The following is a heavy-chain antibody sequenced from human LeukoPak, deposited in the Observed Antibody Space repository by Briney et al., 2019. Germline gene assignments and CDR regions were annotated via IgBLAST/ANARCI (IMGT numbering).Heavy chain of an antibody. CDR1: GFTFSDYY. V-gene: IGHV3-11*04. CDR3: AKEGRYGDYFDY. Sequence: GGSLRLSCAASGFTFSDYYMSWIRQAPGKGLEWVSYISSSGSTIYYADSVKGRFTISRDNSKKTVYLQMNSLKAEDTAVYYCAKEGRYGDYFDYWGQGTLVTVSS. CDR2: ISSSGSTI. D-gene: IGHD4-17*01. J-gene: IGHJ4*02.